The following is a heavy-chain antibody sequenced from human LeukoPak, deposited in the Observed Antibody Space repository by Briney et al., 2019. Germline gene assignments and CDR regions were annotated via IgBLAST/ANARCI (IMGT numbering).Heavy chain of an antibody. V-gene: IGHV1-18*01. CDR1: GYTFTSYS. Sequence: GASVKVSCKASGYTFTSYSVSWVRQAPGQGLEWMGWISAYNGDTSYAQKFQGRVTMTTDTSTSTAYMDLRSLRSDDTAMYYCARSAGGSRRFDPWGQGTLVTVSS. CDR3: ARSAGGSRRFDP. CDR2: ISAYNGDT. D-gene: IGHD1-26*01. J-gene: IGHJ5*02.